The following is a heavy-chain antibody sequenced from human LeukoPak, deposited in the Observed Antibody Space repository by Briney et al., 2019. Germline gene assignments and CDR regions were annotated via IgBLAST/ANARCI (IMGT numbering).Heavy chain of an antibody. Sequence: GASVKVSCKPSGYDFSIYTLNWVRQVPRQGPEWMGWMNTNTGKATYAQDFRGRFVFSFDSSVSTAYLEITSLQAADTAVYYCAREEGGLDVWGQGTTVIV. J-gene: IGHJ6*02. CDR3: AREEGGLDV. CDR2: MNTNTGKA. V-gene: IGHV7-4-1*02. CDR1: GYDFSIYT.